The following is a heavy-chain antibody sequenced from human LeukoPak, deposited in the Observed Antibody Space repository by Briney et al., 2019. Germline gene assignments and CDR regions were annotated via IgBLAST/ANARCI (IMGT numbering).Heavy chain of an antibody. V-gene: IGHV4-4*02. CDR3: ASSYCSGGSCYEG. CDR2: IYDSGST. Sequence: SETLSLTCAVSGGSLSSSNWWGWVRQPPGKGLEWIGEIYDSGSTNYNLSLKSRVTVSVDNSKNQFSLRVSSVAAADTALYYCASSYCSGGSCYEGWGQGTLVTVSS. D-gene: IGHD2-15*01. CDR1: GGSLSSSNW. J-gene: IGHJ4*02.